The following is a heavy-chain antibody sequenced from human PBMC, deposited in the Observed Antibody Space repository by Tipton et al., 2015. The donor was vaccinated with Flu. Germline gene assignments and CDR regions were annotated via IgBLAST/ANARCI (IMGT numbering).Heavy chain of an antibody. J-gene: IGHJ4*02. CDR2: LYYTGDG. V-gene: IGHV4-39*07. Sequence: TLSLTCTVSGVSISSTNDIWGWVRQPPGKGLEWIGSLYYTGDGYYNPSLKSRVTISVDMSKNQLSLHLTSVTAADTAVYYCARGIYISSSWYVGRGDPNKNDYWGQGALVTVSS. D-gene: IGHD6-13*01. CDR1: GVSISSTNDI. CDR3: ARGIYISSSWYVGRGDPNKNDY.